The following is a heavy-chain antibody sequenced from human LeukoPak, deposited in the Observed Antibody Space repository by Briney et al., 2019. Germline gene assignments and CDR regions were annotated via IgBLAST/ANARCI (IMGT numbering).Heavy chain of an antibody. CDR3: ARGYSSSWYFDY. CDR1: GGSFIGYY. Sequence: SETLSLTCAVYGGSFIGYYWTWIRQPPGKGLEWIGEINHSGSTNYNPSLKSRVTISVDTSKNQFSLKLNSVTAADTAVYYCARGYSSSWYFDYWGQGTLVTVSS. V-gene: IGHV4-34*01. CDR2: INHSGST. J-gene: IGHJ4*02. D-gene: IGHD6-13*01.